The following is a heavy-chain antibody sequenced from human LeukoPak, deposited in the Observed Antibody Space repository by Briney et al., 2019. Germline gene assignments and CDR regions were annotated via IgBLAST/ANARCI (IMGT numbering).Heavy chain of an antibody. Sequence: GGSLRLSCAASGFTFSSYEMNWVRQAPGKGLEWVSAISGSGGSTYYADSVKGRFTISRDNSKNTLYLQMNSLRAEDTAVYYCAKGADYDFWSGFDYWGQGTLVTVSS. V-gene: IGHV3-23*01. CDR3: AKGADYDFWSGFDY. J-gene: IGHJ4*02. CDR2: ISGSGGST. D-gene: IGHD3-3*01. CDR1: GFTFSSYE.